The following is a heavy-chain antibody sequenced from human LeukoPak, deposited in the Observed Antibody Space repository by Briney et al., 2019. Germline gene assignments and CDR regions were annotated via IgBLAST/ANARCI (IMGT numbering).Heavy chain of an antibody. J-gene: IGHJ4*02. CDR1: GGSIRSYY. CDR2: IYYSGST. CDR3: ARVGNDFWSGRHFDY. Sequence: SETLSLTCTVSGGSIRSYYWSWIRQPPGKGLECIWNIYYSGSTNYNPSLKSRLNISVDTSKNQFSLKLRSVTAADTAVYYCARVGNDFWSGRHFDYWGQGTLVTVSS. D-gene: IGHD3-3*01. V-gene: IGHV4-59*01.